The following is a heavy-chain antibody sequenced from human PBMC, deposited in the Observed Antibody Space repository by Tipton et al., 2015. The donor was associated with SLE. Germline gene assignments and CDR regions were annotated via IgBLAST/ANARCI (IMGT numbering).Heavy chain of an antibody. CDR3: ARAGTGTAWGTFDI. CDR2: IYYSGST. CDR1: GGSFSGYY. Sequence: TLSLTCAVYGGSFSGYYWGWIRQPPGKGLEWIGSIYYSGSTYYNPSLKSRVTISVDTSKNQFSLKLSSVTAADTAVYYCARAGTGTAWGTFDIWGPGTMVTVSS. V-gene: IGHV4-34*01. D-gene: IGHD1-14*01. J-gene: IGHJ3*02.